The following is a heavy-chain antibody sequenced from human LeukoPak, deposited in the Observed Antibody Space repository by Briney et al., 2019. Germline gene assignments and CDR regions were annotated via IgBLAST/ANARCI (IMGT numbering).Heavy chain of an antibody. CDR3: AKDKRVGPLFDY. J-gene: IGHJ4*02. CDR1: GFTFSTFA. V-gene: IGHV3-23*01. CDR2: IFPSGGEI. Sequence: GGSLRLSCAASGFTFSTFAMIWVRQPPGKGLEWVSSIFPSGGEIHYADSVKGRFTISRDNSKNTLYLQMNSLRAEDTAVYYCAKDKRVGPLFDYWGQGTLVTVSS. D-gene: IGHD2-15*01.